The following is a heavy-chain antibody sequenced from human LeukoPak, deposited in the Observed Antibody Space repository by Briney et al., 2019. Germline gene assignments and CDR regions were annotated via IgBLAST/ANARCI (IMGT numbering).Heavy chain of an antibody. V-gene: IGHV3-7*04. D-gene: IGHD2-2*01. CDR2: LNQDGSDK. Sequence: QSGGSLRLSCAASGFRFSSYWMTWVRQAPGKGLEWVANLNQDGSDKKYVDSVKGRFTISRDNAKNSLYLQMNSLRVEDTALYYCARGAYDYASESWGQGTLVTVSS. CDR3: ARGAYDYASES. CDR1: GFRFSSYW. J-gene: IGHJ5*02.